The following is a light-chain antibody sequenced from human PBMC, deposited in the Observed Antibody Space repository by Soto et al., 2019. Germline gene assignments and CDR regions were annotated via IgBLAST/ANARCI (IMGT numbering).Light chain of an antibody. V-gene: IGKV1-39*01. Sequence: DIQMTQSPSSLSASVGDRVTISSRASQSTSSYLNWYQEKPGKAPKVLIYAASSLQSGVPSRFSGSGSGTDFTLTISSLQPEDFATYYCQQSYSIPWTFGQGTKVDIK. CDR3: QQSYSIPWT. CDR1: QSTSSY. CDR2: AAS. J-gene: IGKJ1*01.